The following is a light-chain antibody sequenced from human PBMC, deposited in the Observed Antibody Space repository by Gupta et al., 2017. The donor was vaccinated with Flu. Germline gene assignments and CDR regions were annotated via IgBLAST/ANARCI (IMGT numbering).Light chain of an antibody. CDR2: EVN. CDR1: SSDIGGSDY. J-gene: IGLJ2*01. Sequence: QSALTQPASVSGSPGQSITISFTGASSDIGGSDYVSWYQQHPGKAPKLMIYEVNNRPSGVSPRFSGSKSGNTASLTISGRRDEDEADYYCSSYTNSNTGVFGGGTKLTVL. V-gene: IGLV2-14*01. CDR3: SSYTNSNTGV.